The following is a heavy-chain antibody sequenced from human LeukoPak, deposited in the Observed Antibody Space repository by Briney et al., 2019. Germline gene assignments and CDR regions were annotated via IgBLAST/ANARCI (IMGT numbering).Heavy chain of an antibody. CDR2: ISYDGSNK. CDR3: ARSSVFNWGVYDSSGYYPFDY. V-gene: IGHV3-30*03. Sequence: GGSLRLSCAASGFTFSSYGMHWVRQAPGKGLEWVAVISYDGSNKYYADSVKGRFTVSRDNSKNSLYLQMNSLRAEDTALYYCARSSVFNWGVYDSSGYYPFDYWGQGTLVTVSS. J-gene: IGHJ4*02. CDR1: GFTFSSYG. D-gene: IGHD3-22*01.